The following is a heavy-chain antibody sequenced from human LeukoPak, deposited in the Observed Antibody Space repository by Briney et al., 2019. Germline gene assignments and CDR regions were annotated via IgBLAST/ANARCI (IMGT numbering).Heavy chain of an antibody. CDR1: GYTFTSYG. Sequence: ASVKVSCTASGYTFTSYGISWVRQAPGQGLEWMGWISAYNGNTNYAQKLQGGVTMTTDTSTSTAYMELRSLRSDDTAVYYCARIGWSRKWFDPWGQGTLVTVSS. CDR2: ISAYNGNT. CDR3: ARIGWSRKWFDP. V-gene: IGHV1-18*01. J-gene: IGHJ5*02. D-gene: IGHD3-3*01.